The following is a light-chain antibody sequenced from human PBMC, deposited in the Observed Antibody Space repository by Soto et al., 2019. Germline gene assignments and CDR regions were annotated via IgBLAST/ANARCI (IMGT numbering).Light chain of an antibody. J-gene: IGKJ2*01. V-gene: IGKV1-39*01. Sequence: DIQITHSPSSLSASLEYRVTITCRASQSISSLLNWYQQKPGKAPKVLIYAASRLESGVPSRFSGSGSGTDFTLTISSLQPEDYATYYCQQSYSTPPRYTFGQGTKVDIK. CDR2: AAS. CDR3: QQSYSTPPRYT. CDR1: QSISSL.